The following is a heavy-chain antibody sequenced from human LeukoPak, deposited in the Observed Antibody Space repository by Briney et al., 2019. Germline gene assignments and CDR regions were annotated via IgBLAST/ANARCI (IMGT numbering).Heavy chain of an antibody. V-gene: IGHV3-33*01. CDR1: GFTFSNYG. CDR2: IWYDGSNK. CDR3: ARDPPHYSSSWYYFDY. J-gene: IGHJ4*02. D-gene: IGHD6-13*01. Sequence: GGSLRLSCAASGFTFSNYGTHWVRQAPGKGLEWVAVIWYDGSNKYYADSVKGRFTISRDYSENTLYLQMNSLRAEDTALYYCARDPPHYSSSWYYFDYWGQGTLVTVSS.